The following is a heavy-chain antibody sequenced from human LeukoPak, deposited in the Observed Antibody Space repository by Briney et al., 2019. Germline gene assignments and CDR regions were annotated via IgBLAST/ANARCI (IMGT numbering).Heavy chain of an antibody. CDR2: INPNSGDT. J-gene: IGHJ4*02. CDR3: ARAGSLRGNFDY. V-gene: IGHV1-2*02. D-gene: IGHD3-10*01. CDR1: GYTFTGYY. Sequence: ASVKVSCKASGYTFTGYYMHWVRQAPRQGLDWMGWINPNSGDTNYAQKFQGRVTMTRDTSISTAYMELSRLRSDDTAVYYCARAGSLRGNFDYWGQGTLVTVSS.